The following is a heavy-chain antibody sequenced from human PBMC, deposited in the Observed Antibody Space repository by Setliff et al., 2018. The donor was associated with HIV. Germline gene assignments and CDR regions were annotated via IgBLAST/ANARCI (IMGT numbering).Heavy chain of an antibody. CDR1: GGSIINYY. J-gene: IGHJ4*02. CDR2: IRHTGST. CDR3: ARYRSGDTDISLDY. D-gene: IGHD3-10*01. Sequence: SETLSLTCSVSGGSIINYYWGWIRQSPGKGLEWIGFIRHTGSTSYNPSLKSRVIISTDTRNHFSLNLYSITAADTAVYYCARYRSGDTDISLDYWGQGALVTVSS. V-gene: IGHV4-59*01.